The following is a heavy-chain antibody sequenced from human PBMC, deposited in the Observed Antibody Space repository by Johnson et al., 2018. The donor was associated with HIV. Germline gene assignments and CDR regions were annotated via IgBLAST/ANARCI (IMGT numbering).Heavy chain of an antibody. D-gene: IGHD1-26*01. CDR1: GFTFSSYD. V-gene: IGHV3-30*14. CDR3: ARGQGASKWEPFGGDAFDI. CDR2: TSYDGSNK. J-gene: IGHJ3*02. Sequence: QVQLVESGGGVVQPGRSLRLSCAASGFTFSSYDIHWVRQAPGKGLEWVAGTSYDGSNKYYADSVKGRVTISSDTSKKPLYLQMNSLRAEDTAVYYCARGQGASKWEPFGGDAFDIWGQGTMVTVSS.